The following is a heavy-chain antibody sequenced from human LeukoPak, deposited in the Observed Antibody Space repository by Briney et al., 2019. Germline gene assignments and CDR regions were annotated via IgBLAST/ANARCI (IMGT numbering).Heavy chain of an antibody. CDR1: GGSISSSY. CDR3: ARRPMTTVTTGYY. D-gene: IGHD4-17*01. Sequence: PSETLSLTCTVSGGSISSSYWSWIRQPPGKRLEWIGYIYYSGRTHYNPSLKSRVTISVDTSKNQFSLKLSSVTAADTAVYYCARRPMTTVTTGYYWGQGTLVTVSS. V-gene: IGHV4-59*12. CDR2: IYYSGRT. J-gene: IGHJ4*02.